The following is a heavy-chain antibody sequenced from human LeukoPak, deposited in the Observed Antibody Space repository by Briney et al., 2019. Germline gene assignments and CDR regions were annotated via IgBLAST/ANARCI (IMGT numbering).Heavy chain of an antibody. Sequence: PSETLSLTCAVSGYSISSGYYWGWIRQPPGKGLEWIGSIYHSGSTYYNPSLKSRVTISVDTSKNQFSLKLSSVTAADTAVYYCARDRPGYSCGIDYWGQGTLVTVSS. J-gene: IGHJ4*02. CDR2: IYHSGST. D-gene: IGHD5-18*01. CDR1: GYSISSGYY. V-gene: IGHV4-38-2*02. CDR3: ARDRPGYSCGIDY.